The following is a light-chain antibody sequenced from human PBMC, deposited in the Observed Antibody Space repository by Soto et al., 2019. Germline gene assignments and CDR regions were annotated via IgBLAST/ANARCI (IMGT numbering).Light chain of an antibody. J-gene: IGLJ2*01. V-gene: IGLV2-18*02. CDR3: SSYTSSSTVI. CDR1: SSDIGGYND. CDR2: EVS. Sequence: QSALTQPPSVSGSPGQSVTISCTGTSSDIGGYNDVSWYHQPPGTAPKLIIYEVSNRPSGVADRFSGSKSGNTASLTISGLQAEDEADYYCSSYTSSSTVIFGGGTKVTVL.